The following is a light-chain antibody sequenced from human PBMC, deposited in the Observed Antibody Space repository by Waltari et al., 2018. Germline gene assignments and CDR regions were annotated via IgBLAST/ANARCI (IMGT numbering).Light chain of an antibody. CDR2: GAS. Sequence: EIVMTQSPATLSVSPGERATLSCRASQSFSSNLAWYQQKRGQAPRLLIYGASTRATGIPARFSGSGSGTEFTLTISSMQSEDFAVYYCQQYNNWPLTVGGGTKVEIK. J-gene: IGKJ4*01. V-gene: IGKV3-15*01. CDR1: QSFSSN. CDR3: QQYNNWPLT.